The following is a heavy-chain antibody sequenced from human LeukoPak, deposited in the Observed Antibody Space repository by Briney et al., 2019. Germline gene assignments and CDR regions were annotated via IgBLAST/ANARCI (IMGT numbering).Heavy chain of an antibody. CDR3: ARDSGVSYYYYYYYMDV. D-gene: IGHD1-26*01. CDR2: IYTSGST. CDR1: GGSISSYY. V-gene: IGHV4-4*07. J-gene: IGHJ6*03. Sequence: PSETLSLTCTVSGGSISSYYWSWIRQPAGKGLEWIGRIYTSGSTNYNPSLKSRVTMSVDTSKNQFSLKLSSVTAADTAVYYCARDSGVSYYYYYYYMDVWGKGTTVTVSS.